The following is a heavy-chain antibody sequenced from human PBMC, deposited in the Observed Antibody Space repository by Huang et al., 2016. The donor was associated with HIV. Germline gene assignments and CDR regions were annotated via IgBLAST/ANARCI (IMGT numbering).Heavy chain of an antibody. CDR3: ARAKDTWDAYDI. CDR2: ISNEGSNN. Sequence: QVQLVESGGGVVQPGRSLRLSCAASGFPFNNQALHWVRQAPGKGLDWVAVISNEGSNNYYADSVKGRFTISRDSSKSTLFLHMTSLRTEDTAVYYCARAKDTWDAYDIWGQGTMVIVSS. V-gene: IGHV3-30-3*01. CDR1: GFPFNNQA. J-gene: IGHJ3*02. D-gene: IGHD5-18*01.